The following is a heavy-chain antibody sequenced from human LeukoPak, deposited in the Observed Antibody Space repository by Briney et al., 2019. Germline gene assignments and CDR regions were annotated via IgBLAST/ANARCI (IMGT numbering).Heavy chain of an antibody. V-gene: IGHV1-18*01. D-gene: IGHD3-10*01. CDR3: AGSGSYYGIFDY. CDR2: ISAYNGNT. CDR1: GYTFTNYG. J-gene: IGHJ4*02. Sequence: ASXKVSCKASGYTFTNYGINWVRQAPGQGLEWMGWISAYNGNTNYAQKLQGRVTMTTDTSTNTAYMELRSLRSDDTAVYYCAGSGSYYGIFDYWGQGTLVTVSS.